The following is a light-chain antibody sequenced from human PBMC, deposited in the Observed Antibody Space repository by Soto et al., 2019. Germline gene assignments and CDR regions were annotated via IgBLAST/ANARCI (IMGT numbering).Light chain of an antibody. Sequence: EIVLTQSPGTLSLSPGERATLSCRASQSVSSSYLAWHQQKPGQAPRLLIYDASSRATGIPDRFSGSGSGTDFTLTISRLEPEDFAVYYCQQYGDSRAFGQGTKVEIK. CDR3: QQYGDSRA. CDR1: QSVSSSY. V-gene: IGKV3-20*01. CDR2: DAS. J-gene: IGKJ1*01.